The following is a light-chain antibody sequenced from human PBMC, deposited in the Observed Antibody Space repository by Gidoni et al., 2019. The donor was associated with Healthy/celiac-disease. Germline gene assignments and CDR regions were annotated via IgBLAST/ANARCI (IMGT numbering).Light chain of an antibody. Sequence: QSALTQPPSASGSPGQSVTISCTGTRSDVGGYNYVSWYQQHPGTAPKLMIYEVSKRPSGVPDGFSGSKSGNTASLTVSGLQAEDEADYYCSSYAGSNNFKVFGTGTKVTVL. J-gene: IGLJ1*01. V-gene: IGLV2-8*01. CDR3: SSYAGSNNFKV. CDR1: RSDVGGYNY. CDR2: EVS.